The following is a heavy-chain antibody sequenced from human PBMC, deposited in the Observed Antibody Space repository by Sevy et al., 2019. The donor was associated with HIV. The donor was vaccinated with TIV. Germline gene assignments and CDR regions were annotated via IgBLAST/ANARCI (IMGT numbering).Heavy chain of an antibody. D-gene: IGHD1-26*01. J-gene: IGHJ4*02. CDR3: ARGPPDGSYDYFDY. CDR2: VSGSSNYI. CDR1: GFTFSSYN. Sequence: GGSLRLSCAASGFTFSSYNMNWVRQAPGKGLEWVSSVSGSSNYIYYAESVKGRFIISRDNAKNTLYLQMNSLRADDTAVYYCARGPPDGSYDYFDYWGQRTLVTVSS. V-gene: IGHV3-21*06.